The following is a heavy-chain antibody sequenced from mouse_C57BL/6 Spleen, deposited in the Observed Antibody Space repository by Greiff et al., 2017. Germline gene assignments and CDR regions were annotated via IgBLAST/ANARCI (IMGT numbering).Heavy chain of an antibody. CDR1: GYSITSGYY. CDR2: ISYDGSN. Sequence: EVQLQQSGPGLVKPSQSLSLTCSVTGYSITSGYYWNWIRQFPGNKLEWMGYISYDGSNNYNPSLKNRISITRDTSKNQFFLKLNSVTTEDTATYYCANYYDYDRYFDYWGQGTTLTVSS. J-gene: IGHJ2*01. D-gene: IGHD2-4*01. CDR3: ANYYDYDRYFDY. V-gene: IGHV3-6*01.